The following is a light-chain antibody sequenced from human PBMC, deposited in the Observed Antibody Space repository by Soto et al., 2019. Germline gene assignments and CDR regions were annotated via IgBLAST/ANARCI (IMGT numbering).Light chain of an antibody. CDR2: DYD. J-gene: IGLJ1*01. Sequence: QSVLTQPPSASGTPGQRVTISCSTSSSNLGDNTVNWYQQVPGTAPKLLIYDYDQRPSGVPDRFSGSKSGTSASLAISGLQSEDEADYYCAAWDASLDGDVFGTGTKLTVL. CDR1: SSNLGDNT. CDR3: AAWDASLDGDV. V-gene: IGLV1-44*01.